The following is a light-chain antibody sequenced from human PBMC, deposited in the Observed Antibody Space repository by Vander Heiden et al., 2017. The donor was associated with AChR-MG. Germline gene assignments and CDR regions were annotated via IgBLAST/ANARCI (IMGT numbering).Light chain of an antibody. CDR3: NSRDSSGAQQV. J-gene: IGLJ2*01. Sequence: SSEMTPDPAVSVALGPTVRITCQGDSLRSYFASWYQQKPGQAPIRRIEGKNNRPSGIPDRFAGSSSGNTAYLTITGAQAEDEADDDGNSRDSSGAQQVFGGGTKLTVL. CDR2: GKN. V-gene: IGLV3-19*01. CDR1: SLRSYF.